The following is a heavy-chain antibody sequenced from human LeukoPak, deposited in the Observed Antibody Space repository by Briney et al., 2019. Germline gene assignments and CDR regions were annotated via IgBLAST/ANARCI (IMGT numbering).Heavy chain of an antibody. Sequence: PGGSLRLSCAASGFTFNNYWMTWVRQAPGKGLEWVSSISKGSGYIYYTDSVKGRFTISRDNAKNSLFLQMNSLRAEDTAVYYCVRDLGRESIFDYWGQGTLVTVSS. J-gene: IGHJ4*02. V-gene: IGHV3-21*01. CDR1: GFTFNNYW. CDR2: ISKGSGYI. CDR3: VRDLGRESIFDY. D-gene: IGHD7-27*01.